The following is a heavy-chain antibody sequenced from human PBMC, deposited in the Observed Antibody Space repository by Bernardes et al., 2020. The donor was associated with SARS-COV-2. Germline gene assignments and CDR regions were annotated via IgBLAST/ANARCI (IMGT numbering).Heavy chain of an antibody. J-gene: IGHJ6*02. V-gene: IGHV3-30-3*01. CDR3: ARGYGGNYYYGMDV. D-gene: IGHD4-17*01. Sequence: GGSLRLSCAASGFTLSTYAMHWVRQAPGKGLEWVALISSDGSNKYHADSVKGRFTISRDNSKNTLYLQMNSLRAEDTAVYYCARGYGGNYYYGMDVWGQGTTVTVSS. CDR2: ISSDGSNK. CDR1: GFTLSTYA.